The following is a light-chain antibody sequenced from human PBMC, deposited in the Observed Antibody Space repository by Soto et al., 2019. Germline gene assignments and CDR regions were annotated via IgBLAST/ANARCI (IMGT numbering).Light chain of an antibody. Sequence: DIVMTQSPLSLPVTPGEPASISCSSSQSLLQSNGYNYLDWYLQKPGQSPQLLIYFGSYRASGVPDRFSGSGSGTDFTLKIRRVEAEDVGVYYCMQSQQSPPTFGQGNKVE. CDR1: QSLLQSNGYNY. V-gene: IGKV2-28*01. CDR2: FGS. J-gene: IGKJ1*01. CDR3: MQSQQSPPT.